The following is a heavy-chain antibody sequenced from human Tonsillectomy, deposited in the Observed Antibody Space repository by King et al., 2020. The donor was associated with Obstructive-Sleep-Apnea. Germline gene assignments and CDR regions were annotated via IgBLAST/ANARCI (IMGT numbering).Heavy chain of an antibody. CDR1: GYTFTDYY. Sequence: QLVQSGAEVKKPGASVKVSCKASGYTFTDYYIHWVRQAPGQGLEWLGWINSNSGVTDYAKNFQGWVTMTRDTSINTTYMELSRLRADDTAIYYCARDRTSGYSYIYGMDVWGQGTTVTVSS. V-gene: IGHV1-2*04. CDR3: ARDRTSGYSYIYGMDV. J-gene: IGHJ6*02. D-gene: IGHD5-18*01. CDR2: INSNSGVT.